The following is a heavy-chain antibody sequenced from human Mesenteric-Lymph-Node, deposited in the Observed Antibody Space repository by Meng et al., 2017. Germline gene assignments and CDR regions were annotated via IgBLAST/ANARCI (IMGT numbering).Heavy chain of an antibody. CDR2: ISWDSNNI. V-gene: IGHV3-9*01. CDR1: GFNFHDYS. CDR3: ARDRSSDRWPRTDY. D-gene: IGHD5-24*01. J-gene: IGHJ4*02. Sequence: SLKISCAASGFNFHDYSMHWVRQVSGKGLEWVSAISWDSNNIGYADSVRGRFTISRDNAKNSLYLQMNSLRAEDTAVYYCARDRSSDRWPRTDYWGQGTLVTVSS.